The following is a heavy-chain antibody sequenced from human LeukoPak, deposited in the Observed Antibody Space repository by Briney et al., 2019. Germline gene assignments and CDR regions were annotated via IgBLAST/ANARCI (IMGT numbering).Heavy chain of an antibody. D-gene: IGHD3-22*01. CDR1: VGTFSSYA. Sequence: SVKVSCKASVGTFSSYAISWVRQAPGQGLEWMGGIIPIFGTANYAQKFQGRVTITADESTSTAYMELSSLRSEDTAVYYCTRVRDYYYDSSGYYYFDYWGQGTLVTVSS. CDR2: IIPIFGTA. J-gene: IGHJ4*02. CDR3: TRVRDYYYDSSGYYYFDY. V-gene: IGHV1-69*13.